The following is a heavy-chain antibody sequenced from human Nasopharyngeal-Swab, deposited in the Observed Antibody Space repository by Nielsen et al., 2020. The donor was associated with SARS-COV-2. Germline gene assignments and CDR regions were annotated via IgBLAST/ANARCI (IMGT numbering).Heavy chain of an antibody. CDR1: GGTFSSYA. CDR3: AREPTYYYDSSGTPYYYYMDV. V-gene: IGHV1-69*13. J-gene: IGHJ6*03. CDR2: IIPIFGTA. Sequence: LVKVSCKASGGTFSSYAISWVRQAPGQGLEWMGGIIPIFGTANYAQKFQGRVTITADESTSTAYMELSSLRSEDTAVYYCAREPTYYYDSSGTPYYYYMDVWGKGTTVTVSS. D-gene: IGHD3-22*01.